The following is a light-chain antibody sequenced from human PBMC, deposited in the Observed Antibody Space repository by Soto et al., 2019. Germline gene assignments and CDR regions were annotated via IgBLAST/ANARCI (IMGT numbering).Light chain of an antibody. CDR2: KIS. Sequence: DVVMTQSPLSLPVTLGQPASISCRSSQSLVYSDGNTYLNWFQQRPGQSPRRLIYKISNRDSGAPESFRGVGLVTVFTVKIGRVGAEVFGVSYGMKGTPCPPCSILGRGTNRE. CDR1: QSLVYSDGNTY. CDR3: MKGTPCPPCSI. J-gene: IGKJ2*01. V-gene: IGKV2-30*01.